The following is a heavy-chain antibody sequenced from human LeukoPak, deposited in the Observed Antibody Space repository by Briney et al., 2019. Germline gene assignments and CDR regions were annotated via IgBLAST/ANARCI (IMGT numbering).Heavy chain of an antibody. CDR1: GYTFTGYY. J-gene: IGHJ6*03. V-gene: IGHV1-2*02. Sequence: ASVKVSCKASGYTFTGYYMHWVRQAPGQGLEWMGWINPNSGGTNYAQKFQGRVTMTRDTSISTAYMELSRLRSDDTAVYYCARVLGYYYYYMDVWGKGTTVTVSS. CDR2: INPNSGGT. D-gene: IGHD7-27*01. CDR3: ARVLGYYYYYMDV.